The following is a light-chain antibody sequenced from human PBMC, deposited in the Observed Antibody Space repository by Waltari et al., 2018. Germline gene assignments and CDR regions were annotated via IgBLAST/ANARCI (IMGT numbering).Light chain of an antibody. V-gene: IGLV2-14*03. CDR2: DVS. J-gene: IGLJ3*02. Sequence: QAALTQPSSVSKSLGQSVTIYCTGTSSDVGGHNDVSWYRQHPGTAPRLLIYDVSKRPSGVSDRFSGSKSGNTASLTISGLQAEDEADYYCCSYRSGNTWVFGGGTRLTVL. CDR1: SSDVGGHND. CDR3: CSYRSGNTWV.